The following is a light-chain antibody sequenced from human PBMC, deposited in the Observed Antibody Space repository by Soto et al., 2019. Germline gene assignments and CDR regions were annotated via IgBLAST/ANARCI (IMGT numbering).Light chain of an antibody. CDR1: QSISSW. Sequence: IKMSQSPPTLSATVGDKVSNICRASQSISSWLAWYQQKPGKAPKLLIYDASSLESGVPSRFSGSGSGTEFTLTISSLQPDDFATYYCQQYNSYPFGGGTNVDTK. CDR2: DAS. CDR3: QQYNSYP. V-gene: IGKV1-5*02. J-gene: IGKJ4*01.